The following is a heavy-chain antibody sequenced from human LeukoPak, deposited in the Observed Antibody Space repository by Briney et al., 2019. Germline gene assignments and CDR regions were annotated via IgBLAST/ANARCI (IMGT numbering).Heavy chain of an antibody. Sequence: WSLRLSCAASGFTFNNYAMSWVRHAPGKGLEWVSAISGGDNTYHADSVKGRFTISRDNSKNTLHLQMNSLRAEDTAVYYCARHLEQLLAYFDYWGQGALVTVSS. J-gene: IGHJ4*02. V-gene: IGHV3-23*01. CDR2: ISGGDNT. D-gene: IGHD6-13*01. CDR3: ARHLEQLLAYFDY. CDR1: GFTFNNYA.